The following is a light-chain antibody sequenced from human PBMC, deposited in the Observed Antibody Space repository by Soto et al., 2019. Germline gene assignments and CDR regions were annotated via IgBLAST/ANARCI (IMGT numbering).Light chain of an antibody. CDR1: QSVTSNY. Sequence: EIVLTQSPGTLSLSPGERATLSCRASQSVTSNYLAWYQQKPGQAPRLLIYGASSRATGIPDRFSGSGSGTDFTLTISRLEPEEFAVYYCQQHGSSPLTFGGGTKGDIK. CDR2: GAS. CDR3: QQHGSSPLT. V-gene: IGKV3-20*01. J-gene: IGKJ4*01.